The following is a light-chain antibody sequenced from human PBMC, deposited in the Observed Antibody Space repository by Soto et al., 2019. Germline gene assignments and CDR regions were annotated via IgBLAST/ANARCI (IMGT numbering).Light chain of an antibody. CDR1: SSDVGGYNY. CDR2: EVI. V-gene: IGLV2-8*01. Sequence: QSALTQPPSASVSPGQSVTISCTGTSSDVGGYNYVSWYQQHPGKAPKLMIYEVIKRPSGVPDRFSGSKSGNTASLTVSGLQAEDEADYYCNSYAGSNIVVFGGGTKLTVL. J-gene: IGLJ2*01. CDR3: NSYAGSNIVV.